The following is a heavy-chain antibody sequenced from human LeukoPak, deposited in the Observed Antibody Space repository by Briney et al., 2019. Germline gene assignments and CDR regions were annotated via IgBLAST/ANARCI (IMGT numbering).Heavy chain of an antibody. Sequence: HPGGSLRLSCAASGFTFSSYGMSWVRQAPGKGLEWVSGISGSGGSTYYADSVKGRFTISRDNSKNTLYLQMNSLRAEDTAVYYCAKDDYYDTSGYRDWGQGTLVTVSS. V-gene: IGHV3-23*01. CDR3: AKDDYYDTSGYRD. CDR1: GFTFSSYG. CDR2: ISGSGGST. J-gene: IGHJ4*02. D-gene: IGHD3-22*01.